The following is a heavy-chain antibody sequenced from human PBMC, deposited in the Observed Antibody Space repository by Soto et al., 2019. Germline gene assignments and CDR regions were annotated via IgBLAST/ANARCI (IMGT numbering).Heavy chain of an antibody. CDR3: SRAIGVAPAGFDY. V-gene: IGHV3-48*03. CDR2: ISSGGSSI. J-gene: IGHJ4*02. CDR1: GFTFSSYE. D-gene: IGHD6-13*01. Sequence: GGSLRLSCATSGFTFSSYEMNWVRQAPGKGLEWVSHISSGGSSIYYADSVKGRFTISRDNAKNSVYLQMNSLRAEDTAVYYCSRAIGVAPAGFDYWGQGTLVTVSS.